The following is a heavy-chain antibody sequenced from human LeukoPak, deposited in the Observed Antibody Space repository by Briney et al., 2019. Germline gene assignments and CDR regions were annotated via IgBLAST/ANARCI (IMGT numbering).Heavy chain of an antibody. CDR1: GYTFTSYG. CDR3: ARVPLRYCTNGVCSDTPWTPDY. D-gene: IGHD2-8*01. CDR2: ISAYNGNT. J-gene: IGHJ4*02. Sequence: APVKVSCNVSGYTFTSYGISWVRQAPGQGLEWMGWISAYNGNTNYAQKLQGRVTMTTDTSTSTAHMELRSLRSDDTALYYCARVPLRYCTNGVCSDTPWTPDYWGQGTLVTVSS. V-gene: IGHV1-18*01.